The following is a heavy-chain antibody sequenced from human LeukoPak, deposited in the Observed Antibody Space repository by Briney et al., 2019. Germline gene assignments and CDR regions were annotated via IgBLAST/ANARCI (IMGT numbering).Heavy chain of an antibody. CDR2: ISTSGSAI. Sequence: GGSLRLSCAASGFTFSNYVINWVRQAPRKGLEWVSYISTSGSAIYYADSVKGRFTISRDNAKNSLFLQMNSLRAEDTAVYYCARGDHGSYFFDTSGLYYFDYWGPGTLVTVSS. CDR1: GFTFSNYV. J-gene: IGHJ4*02. CDR3: ARGDHGSYFFDTSGLYYFDY. D-gene: IGHD3-22*01. V-gene: IGHV3-48*03.